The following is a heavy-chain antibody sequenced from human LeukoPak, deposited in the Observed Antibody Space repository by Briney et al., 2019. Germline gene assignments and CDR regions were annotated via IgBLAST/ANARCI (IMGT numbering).Heavy chain of an antibody. CDR2: IWYDGSNK. CDR1: GFTFSSYG. CDR3: AKLLGRYYDSSGPIQH. D-gene: IGHD3-22*01. J-gene: IGHJ1*01. V-gene: IGHV3-30*02. Sequence: QSGGSLRLSCAASGFTFSSYGMHWVRQAPGKGLEWVAVIWYDGSNKYYADSVKGRFTISRDNSKNTLYLQMNSLRAEDTAVYYCAKLLGRYYDSSGPIQHWGQGTLVTVSS.